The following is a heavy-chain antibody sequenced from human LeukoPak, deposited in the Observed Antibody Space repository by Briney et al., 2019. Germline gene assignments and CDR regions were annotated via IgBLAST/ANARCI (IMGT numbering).Heavy chain of an antibody. Sequence: GESLKISCKGSGYSFTSYWIGWVRQMPGEGLEWMGIIYPGDSDTRYSPSFQGQVTISADKSISTAYLQWSSLKASDTAMYYCARRVGYCSSTSCYWYFDYWGQGTLVTVSS. CDR3: ARRVGYCSSTSCYWYFDY. CDR1: GYSFTSYW. V-gene: IGHV5-51*01. CDR2: IYPGDSDT. D-gene: IGHD2-2*01. J-gene: IGHJ4*02.